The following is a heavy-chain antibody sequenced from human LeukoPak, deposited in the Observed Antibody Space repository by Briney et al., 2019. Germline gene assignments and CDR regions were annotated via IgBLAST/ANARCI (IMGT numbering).Heavy chain of an antibody. D-gene: IGHD6-13*01. J-gene: IGHJ6*02. V-gene: IGHV3-7*01. CDR1: GFTFSIYW. CDR3: AKVQQQLVPYYYYGMDV. Sequence: PGGSLRLSCAASGFTFSIYWMSWVRQAPGKGLEWVANIKQDESEKHYVDSVKGRFTISRDNAKNSLYLQMNSLRAEDTAVYYCAKVQQQLVPYYYYGMDVWGQGTTVTVSS. CDR2: IKQDESEK.